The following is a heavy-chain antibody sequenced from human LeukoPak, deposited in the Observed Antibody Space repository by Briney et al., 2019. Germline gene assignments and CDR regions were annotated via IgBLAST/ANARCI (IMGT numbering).Heavy chain of an antibody. CDR2: INPSGGST. J-gene: IGHJ3*02. V-gene: IGHV1-46*01. CDR1: GGTFSSYA. Sequence: GASVKVSCKASGGTFSSYAISWVRQAPGQGLEWMGIINPSGGSTSYAQKFQGRVTMTRDTSTSTVYMELSSLRSEDTAVYYCASPHDYGDYDAFDIWGQGTMVTVSS. CDR3: ASPHDYGDYDAFDI. D-gene: IGHD4-17*01.